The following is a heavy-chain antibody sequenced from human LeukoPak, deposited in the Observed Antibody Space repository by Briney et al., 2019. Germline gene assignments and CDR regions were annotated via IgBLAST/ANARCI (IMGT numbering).Heavy chain of an antibody. CDR2: ISYDGSDK. J-gene: IGHJ4*02. V-gene: IGHV3-30*03. CDR3: ARGDGYNYEAD. Sequence: GGSLRLSCSDSGFTFSDYAMYWVRQAPGKGLEWVAVISYDGSDKYYADSVKGRFTISRDNAKNSLYLQMNSLRAEDAAVYYCARGDGYNYEADWGQGTLVTVSS. CDR1: GFTFSDYA. D-gene: IGHD5-24*01.